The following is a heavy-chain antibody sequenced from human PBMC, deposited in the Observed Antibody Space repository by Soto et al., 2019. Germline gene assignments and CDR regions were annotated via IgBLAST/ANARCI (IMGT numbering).Heavy chain of an antibody. D-gene: IGHD3-3*01. CDR3: NSYPDFWGGHTPL. CDR2: VKSKADGGTA. V-gene: IGHV3-15*07. CDR1: GFSITNTW. J-gene: IGHJ4*02. Sequence: EVQLVESGGGLVQPGGSLRLSCAASGFSITNTWMHWVRQAPGKGLEWVGRVKSKADGGTADYAAPVKGRFTVSRDDSKNTQYLQMTGLKMEDTAVYYCNSYPDFWGGHTPLWGQGTLVTVSS.